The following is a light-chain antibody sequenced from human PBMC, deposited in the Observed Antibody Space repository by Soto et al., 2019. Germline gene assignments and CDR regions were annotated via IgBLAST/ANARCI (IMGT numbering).Light chain of an antibody. CDR2: EVS. CDR3: SSYTITNTLV. Sequence: QSALTQPASVSGSPGQSITISCTGTSSDVGRYNYVSWYQHHPGKAPKLMIHEVSHRPSGVSNRFSGSKSANTASLIISGLQADDEADYYCSSYTITNTLVFGGGTQLTVL. J-gene: IGLJ7*01. CDR1: SSDVGRYNY. V-gene: IGLV2-14*01.